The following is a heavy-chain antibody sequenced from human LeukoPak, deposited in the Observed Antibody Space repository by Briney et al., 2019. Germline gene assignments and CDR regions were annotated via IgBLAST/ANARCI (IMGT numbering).Heavy chain of an antibody. CDR1: GGSASDYY. V-gene: IGHV4-59*02. D-gene: IGHD7-27*01. Sequence: SETLSLTCTISGGSASDYYWSWIRQSPGKGLEWIGYIYHTGSTSYSPSLKSRVTISADTSQNQFSLKLSSVTAADMAVYYCASRKLGNDYWGQGTLVTVSS. CDR2: IYHTGST. CDR3: ASRKLGNDY. J-gene: IGHJ4*02.